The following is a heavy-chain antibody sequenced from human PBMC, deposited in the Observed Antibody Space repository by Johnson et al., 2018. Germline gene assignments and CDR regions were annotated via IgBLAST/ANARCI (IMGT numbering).Heavy chain of an antibody. CDR3: AKDGEIAAVGTGGYFHH. V-gene: IGHV3-30*18. J-gene: IGHJ1*01. CDR2: ISYDGSTI. CDR1: GFPFSAYA. Sequence: VRLGECGGGVVQPGRSLRLSCAASGFPFSAYALHWFRQAPGKGLEWVGVISYDGSTIYFADSVQGRFTIARDNSKNTLYLQMNRLRAEDTAVYYCAKDGEIAAVGTGGYFHHWGQGTLVTVSS. D-gene: IGHD6-13*01.